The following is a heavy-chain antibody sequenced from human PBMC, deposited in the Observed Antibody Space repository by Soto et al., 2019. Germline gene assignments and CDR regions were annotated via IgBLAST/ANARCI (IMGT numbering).Heavy chain of an antibody. J-gene: IGHJ5*01. V-gene: IGHV5-51*01. Sequence: GESLKISCKTSGYIFTNYWIAWVRQMPGKGLEWMGIIYPGDSDTRYSPSFQGQVTISADKSISTAYLQWSSLKASDTAMYYCARAGCSGGSCYNWFDSWGQGPLVTAPQ. CDR1: GYIFTNYW. CDR3: ARAGCSGGSCYNWFDS. CDR2: IYPGDSDT. D-gene: IGHD2-15*01.